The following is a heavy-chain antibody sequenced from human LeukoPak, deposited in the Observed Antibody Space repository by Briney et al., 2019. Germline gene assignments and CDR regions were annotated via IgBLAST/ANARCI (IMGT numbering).Heavy chain of an antibody. CDR1: GFTFSSYW. CDR3: TRDFDFSSAI. J-gene: IGHJ4*02. V-gene: IGHV3-74*01. Sequence: GGSLRLSCAASGFTFSSYWMHWVRQAPGKGLVWVSRISPDGSTTGHADSVKGRFTTSRDNAKNTLFLQMNSLRAEDTAVYYCTRDFDFSSAIWGQGTLVTVSS. CDR2: ISPDGSTT. D-gene: IGHD3-3*01.